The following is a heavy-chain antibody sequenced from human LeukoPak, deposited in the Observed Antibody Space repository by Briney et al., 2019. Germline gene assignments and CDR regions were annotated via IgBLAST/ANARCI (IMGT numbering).Heavy chain of an antibody. D-gene: IGHD6-13*01. CDR2: IYYSGST. CDR3: ARMGAAAGTETIDY. Sequence: PSETLSLTCTVSGGSISSTIDYWGWIRQSPGKGLEWIGTIYYSGSTYYNPSLKSRVTISVDTSKNQFSLKLSSVTAADTAVYYCARMGAAAGTETIDYWGQGTLVTVSS. CDR1: GGSISSTIDY. V-gene: IGHV4-39*01. J-gene: IGHJ4*02.